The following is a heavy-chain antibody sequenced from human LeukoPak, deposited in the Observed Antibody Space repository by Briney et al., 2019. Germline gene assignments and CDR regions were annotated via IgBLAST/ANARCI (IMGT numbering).Heavy chain of an antibody. D-gene: IGHD3-22*01. CDR2: IYPGDSDT. Sequence: ESLKISCKGSGYSFTSYWIGWVRQMPGEGLEWMGIIYPGDSDTRYSPSFQGQVTISADKSISTAYLQWSSLKASDTAMYYCARQFSTYYYDSSGYLFDYWGQGTLVTVSS. CDR3: ARQFSTYYYDSSGYLFDY. CDR1: GYSFTSYW. J-gene: IGHJ4*02. V-gene: IGHV5-51*01.